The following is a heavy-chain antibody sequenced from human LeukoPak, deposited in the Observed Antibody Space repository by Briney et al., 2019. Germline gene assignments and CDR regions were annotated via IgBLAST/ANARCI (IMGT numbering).Heavy chain of an antibody. D-gene: IGHD3-22*01. V-gene: IGHV4-4*02. Sequence: SETLSLTCAVSGGSISSSNWWSWVRPPPGKGLEWIGEIYHSGSTNYNPSLKSRVTISVDKSKNQFSLKLSSVTAADTAVYYCARVLKYYYDSSGYWYYFDYWGQGTLVTVSS. CDR2: IYHSGST. J-gene: IGHJ4*02. CDR1: GGSISSSNW. CDR3: ARVLKYYYDSSGYWYYFDY.